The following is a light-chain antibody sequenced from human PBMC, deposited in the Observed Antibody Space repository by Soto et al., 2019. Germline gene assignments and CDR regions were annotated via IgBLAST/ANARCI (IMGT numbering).Light chain of an antibody. V-gene: IGLV2-14*01. CDR1: SSDVGGYNY. Sequence: QSVLTQPASVSGSPGQSITISCTRTSSDVGGYNYVSWYQQHPGKAPKLMIYEVSNRPSGVSNRFSGSKSGNTASLTISGLQAEDEADYCCSSYTSSSTLYVFRTGTKV. CDR3: SSYTSSSTLYV. J-gene: IGLJ1*01. CDR2: EVS.